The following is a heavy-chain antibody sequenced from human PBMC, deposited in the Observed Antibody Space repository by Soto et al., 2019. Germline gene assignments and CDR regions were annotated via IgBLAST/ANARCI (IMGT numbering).Heavy chain of an antibody. CDR1: GYTFTSYD. Sequence: ASVKVSCKASGYTFTSYDINWVRQATGQGLERMGWMNPNSGNTGYAQKFQGRVTMTRNTSISTAYMELSSLRSEDTAVYYCARGRYYDFWSGSNWFDPWGQGTLVTVSS. D-gene: IGHD3-3*01. J-gene: IGHJ5*02. CDR2: MNPNSGNT. CDR3: ARGRYYDFWSGSNWFDP. V-gene: IGHV1-8*01.